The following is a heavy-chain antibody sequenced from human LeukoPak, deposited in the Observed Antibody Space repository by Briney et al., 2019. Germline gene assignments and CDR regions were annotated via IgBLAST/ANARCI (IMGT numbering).Heavy chain of an antibody. J-gene: IGHJ3*02. CDR2: ISSGGRTI. V-gene: IGHV3-48*01. D-gene: IGHD2-2*01. CDR3: ARLVPTATRQDAFDI. CDR1: GFTFSDYS. Sequence: PGGSLRLSCAASGFTFSDYSMNWVRQAPGKGLGWVSYISSGGRTIYYADSVKGRFTLSRDNAKNSLYLQMNSLRAEDTAVYYCARLVPTATRQDAFDIWGQGTMVTVSS.